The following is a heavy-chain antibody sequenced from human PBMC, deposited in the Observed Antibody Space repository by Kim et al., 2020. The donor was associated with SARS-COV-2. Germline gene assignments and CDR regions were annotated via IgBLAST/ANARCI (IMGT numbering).Heavy chain of an antibody. CDR1: GGTFSSYA. CDR2: IIPIFGTA. Sequence: SVKVSCKASGGTFSSYAISWVRQAPGQGLEWMGGIIPIFGTANYAQKFQGRVTITADESTSTAYMELSSLRSEDTAVYYCARPSLDCSSTSCYYYYYGMDVWGQGTTVTVSS. V-gene: IGHV1-69*13. J-gene: IGHJ6*02. CDR3: ARPSLDCSSTSCYYYYYGMDV. D-gene: IGHD2-2*01.